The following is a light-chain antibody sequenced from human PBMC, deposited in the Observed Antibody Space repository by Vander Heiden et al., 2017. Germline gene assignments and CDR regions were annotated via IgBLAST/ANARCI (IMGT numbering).Light chain of an antibody. CDR2: RND. CDR3: AAWDDSLSGYV. V-gene: IGLV1-47*01. J-gene: IGLJ1*01. Sequence: QSVLTQPPSASGTARQRVTTSWSGSSSNIGSNYVYWYQQLPGTAPKLLIYRNDQRPSGVPDRFSGSKSGTSASLAISGLRSEDEADYYCAAWDDSLSGYVFGTGTKVAVL. CDR1: SSNIGSNY.